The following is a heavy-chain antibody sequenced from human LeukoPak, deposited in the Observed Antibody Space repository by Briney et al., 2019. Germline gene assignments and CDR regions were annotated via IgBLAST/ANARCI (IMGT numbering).Heavy chain of an antibody. Sequence: GGSLRLSCAASGFTFSSYAMSWVRQAPGKWLKWVSAISGSGGSTYYADSVKGRFTISRDNSKNTLYLQMNSLRAEDTAVYYCAKGVIYCSGGHCYFRTFDIWGQGTMVTVSS. J-gene: IGHJ3*02. CDR2: ISGSGGST. CDR1: GFTFSSYA. D-gene: IGHD2-15*01. CDR3: AKGVIYCSGGHCYFRTFDI. V-gene: IGHV3-23*01.